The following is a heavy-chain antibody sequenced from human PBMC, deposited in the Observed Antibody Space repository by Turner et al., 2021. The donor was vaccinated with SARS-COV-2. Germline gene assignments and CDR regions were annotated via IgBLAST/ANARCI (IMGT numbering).Heavy chain of an antibody. J-gene: IGHJ4*02. CDR3: ARGDDPRKSGVV. CDR2: VHSYGTT. V-gene: IGHV4-34*01. Sequence: QVQLQQWGAGPLKHSETLSLICAVNGGSLSGYYWTWIRQPPGKGLEWIGEVHSYGTTYCSPSLKGRVSMSVDTSKNQFSLKLNSVTAADTAFYYCARGDDPRKSGVVWGQGTLVTVSS. CDR1: GGSLSGYY. D-gene: IGHD3-3*01.